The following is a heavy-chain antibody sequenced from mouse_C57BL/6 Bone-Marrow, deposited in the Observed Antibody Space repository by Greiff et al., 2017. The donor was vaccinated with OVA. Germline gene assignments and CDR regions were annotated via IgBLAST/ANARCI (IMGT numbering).Heavy chain of an antibody. D-gene: IGHD2-1*01. CDR3: ARRGYGKRAMDY. J-gene: IGHJ4*01. CDR2: ISSGGGYT. Sequence: EVKVVESGGDLVKPGGSLKLSCAASGFTFSSYGMSWVRQTPDKRLEWVATISSGGGYTYYPDSVKGRFTISRDNAKNTLYLQMSSLDSEDTAMYCCARRGYGKRAMDYWGQGTSVTVSS. V-gene: IGHV5-6*02. CDR1: GFTFSSYG.